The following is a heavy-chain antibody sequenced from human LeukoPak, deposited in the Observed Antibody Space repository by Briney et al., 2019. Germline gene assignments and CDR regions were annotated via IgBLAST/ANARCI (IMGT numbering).Heavy chain of an antibody. CDR3: ARSEEWLLLVDC. J-gene: IGHJ4*02. CDR2: IYYSGTT. Sequence: PSETLSLTCNVSGGSMRSSGSDWGWIRQPPGKGLEWIGSIYYSGTTFYNPSLQSRVTISLDTSKNRFSLKLWSVTAADTAVYYCARSEEWLLLVDCWGQGTLVTVSS. CDR1: GGSMRSSGSD. D-gene: IGHD6-19*01. V-gene: IGHV4-39*01.